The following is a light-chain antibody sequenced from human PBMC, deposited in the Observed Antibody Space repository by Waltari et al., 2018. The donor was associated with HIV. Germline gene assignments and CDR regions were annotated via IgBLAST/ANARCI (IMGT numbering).Light chain of an antibody. J-gene: IGLJ2*01. CDR2: LNNDGSN. CDR1: SGHSSEA. V-gene: IGLV4-69*01. Sequence: QPVVTQSPSAAASLAASVKLTGTLSSGHSSEASSWRQQHPQKGPRYLMRLNNDGSNYKGDGIPDRFSGSSSGAERYLIISSLQSGDEADYYCQTWDTGILIFGGGTKLTVL. CDR3: QTWDTGILI.